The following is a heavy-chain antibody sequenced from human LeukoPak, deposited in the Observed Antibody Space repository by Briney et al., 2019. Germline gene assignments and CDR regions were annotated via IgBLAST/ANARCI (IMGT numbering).Heavy chain of an antibody. Sequence: SETLSLTCTVSGYSISSGNYWGWIRQSPPKGVEWSGSIYHSGSTYYNPSRKSRATISVDTSKDQFSLKLTSVTAADTAVYYCARDYGDYVPKYYFDYWGQGLLVTVSS. CDR2: IYHSGST. J-gene: IGHJ4*02. V-gene: IGHV4-38-2*02. CDR1: GYSISSGNY. D-gene: IGHD4-17*01. CDR3: ARDYGDYVPKYYFDY.